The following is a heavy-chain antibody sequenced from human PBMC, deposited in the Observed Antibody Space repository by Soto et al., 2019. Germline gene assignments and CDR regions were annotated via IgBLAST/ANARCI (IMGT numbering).Heavy chain of an antibody. V-gene: IGHV1-2*02. CDR2: IHPNSGCT. D-gene: IGHD3-22*01. CDR3: ARVSFDSSGYYLSGFDD. CDR1: GHTFTGYY. J-gene: IGHJ4*02. Sequence: ASVKVSCKASGHTFTGYYMHWVRQAPGQGLEGMGWIHPNSGCTNYAQKFQGRVTMTRDTSIRTAYMELSRLRSDDTAVYYCARVSFDSSGYYLSGFDDWGQGTLVTVSS.